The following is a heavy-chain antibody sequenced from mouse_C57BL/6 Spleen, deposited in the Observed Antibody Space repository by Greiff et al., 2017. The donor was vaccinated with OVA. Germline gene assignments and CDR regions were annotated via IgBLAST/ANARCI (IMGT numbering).Heavy chain of an antibody. CDR1: GYTFTSYW. Sequence: QVHVKQPGAELVKPGASVKLSCKASGYTFTSYWMHWVKQRPGRGLEWIGRIDPNSGGTKYNEKFKSKATLTVDKPSSTAYMQLSSLTSEDSAVYYCARNYYGSSYRGYAMDYWGQGTSVTVSS. V-gene: IGHV1-72*01. CDR2: IDPNSGGT. CDR3: ARNYYGSSYRGYAMDY. D-gene: IGHD1-1*01. J-gene: IGHJ4*01.